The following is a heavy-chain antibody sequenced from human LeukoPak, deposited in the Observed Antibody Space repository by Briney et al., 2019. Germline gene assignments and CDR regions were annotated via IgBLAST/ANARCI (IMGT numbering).Heavy chain of an antibody. Sequence: SETLSLTCIVSGGSIGSSSYYWGWIRQPPGKGLEWIGSIYYSGSTYYNPSLKSRVTIPVDTSKNQFSLKLSSVTAADTAVYYCARHVGPLYSSSSNWFDPWGQGTLVTVSS. CDR3: ARHVGPLYSSSSNWFDP. CDR2: IYYSGST. CDR1: GGSIGSSSYY. D-gene: IGHD6-6*01. J-gene: IGHJ5*02. V-gene: IGHV4-39*01.